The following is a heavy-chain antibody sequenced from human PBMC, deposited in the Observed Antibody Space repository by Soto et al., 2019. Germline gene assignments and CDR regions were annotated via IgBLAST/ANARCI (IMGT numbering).Heavy chain of an antibody. J-gene: IGHJ6*03. V-gene: IGHV1-3*01. CDR3: ARAAVTTDSRYYYYYYMDV. CDR1: GGTFSKYA. CDR2: INAGNGNT. Sequence: ASVKVSCKASGGTFSKYAFSWVRQAPGQRLERMGWINAGNGNTKYSQKFQGRVTITRDTSASTAYMELGSLRSEDTAVYYCARAAVTTDSRYYYYYYMDVWGKGTTVTVSS. D-gene: IGHD4-4*01.